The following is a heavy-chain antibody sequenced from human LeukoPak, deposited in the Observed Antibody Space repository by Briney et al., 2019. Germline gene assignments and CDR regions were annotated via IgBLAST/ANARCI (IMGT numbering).Heavy chain of an antibody. Sequence: SETLSLTCTVSGGSISSYYWSWIRQPPGKGLEWIGEINHSGSTNYNPSLKSRVTISVDTSKNQFSLKLSSVTAADTAVYYCARDMINGWFDPWGQGTLVTVSS. CDR3: ARDMINGWFDP. J-gene: IGHJ5*02. D-gene: IGHD3-16*01. V-gene: IGHV4-59*01. CDR2: INHSGST. CDR1: GGSISSYY.